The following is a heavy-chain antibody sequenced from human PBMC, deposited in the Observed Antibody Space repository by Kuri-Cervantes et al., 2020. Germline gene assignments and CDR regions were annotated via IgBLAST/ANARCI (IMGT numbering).Heavy chain of an antibody. V-gene: IGHV3-33*08. J-gene: IGHJ4*02. CDR2: IWYDGSNK. Sequence: GESLKISCAASGFTFSSYGMHWVRQAPGKGLEWVAVIWYDGSNKYYADSVKGRFTISRDNSKNTLYLQMNSLRAEDTAVYYCARDKRGSRWLRFAHLFDYWGQGTLVTVSS. D-gene: IGHD5-12*01. CDR3: ARDKRGSRWLRFAHLFDY. CDR1: GFTFSSYG.